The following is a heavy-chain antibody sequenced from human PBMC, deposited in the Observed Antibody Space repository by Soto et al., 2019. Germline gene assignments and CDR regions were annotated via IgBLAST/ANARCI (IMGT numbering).Heavy chain of an antibody. V-gene: IGHV4-31*03. CDR3: ARVRSGGADY. CDR2: IYYSGST. Sequence: SETLSLTCTVSGGSISSGGYYWSWIRQHPGKGLEWIGYIYYSGSTYYIPSLKSRVTISVDTSKNQFSLKLSSVTAVDTAGYYCARVRSGGADYWGQGTLVTVSS. CDR1: GGSISSGGYY. D-gene: IGHD1-26*01. J-gene: IGHJ4*02.